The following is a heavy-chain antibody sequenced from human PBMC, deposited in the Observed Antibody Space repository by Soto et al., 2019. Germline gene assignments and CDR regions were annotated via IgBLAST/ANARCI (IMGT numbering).Heavy chain of an antibody. CDR2: INHSGST. CDR3: ARYYNWNYGTIDY. V-gene: IGHV4-34*01. Sequence: KSSETLSLTCAVYGGSFSGYYWSWIRQPPGKGLEWIGEINHSGSTNYNPSLKSRVTISVDTSKNQFSLKLSSVTAADTAVYYCARYYNWNYGTIDYWGPGTLVTVSS. CDR1: GGSFSGYY. D-gene: IGHD1-7*01. J-gene: IGHJ4*02.